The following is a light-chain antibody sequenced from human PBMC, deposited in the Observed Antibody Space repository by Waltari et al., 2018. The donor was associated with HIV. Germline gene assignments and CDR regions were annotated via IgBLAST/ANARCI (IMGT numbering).Light chain of an antibody. J-gene: IGLJ1*01. CDR3: QSYDSSLSGSV. Sequence: QSVLTQPPSVSGAPGQRGTISCTAGFSNLRAGSDAHWYQQLPGAAPKLLIFANSNRPSGVPDRFSGSKSVTSASLAITGLRAEDEADYYCQSYDSSLSGSVFGTGTKVTVL. CDR1: FSNLRAGSD. V-gene: IGLV1-40*01. CDR2: ANS.